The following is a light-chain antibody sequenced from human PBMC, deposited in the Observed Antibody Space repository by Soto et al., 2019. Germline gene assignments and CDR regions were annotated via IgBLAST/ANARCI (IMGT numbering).Light chain of an antibody. J-gene: IGLJ3*02. V-gene: IGLV2-14*01. CDR3: SSYTTAYTQV. CDR1: SSDVGHYDY. Sequence: QSVLTQPASVSGSPGQSITISCTGTSSDVGHYDYVSWYQQHPGKVPKLIISEVTTRPLGVSDRFSGSKSGNTASLTISRLQAEDEAHYYCSSYTTAYTQVFGGGTKLTVL. CDR2: EVT.